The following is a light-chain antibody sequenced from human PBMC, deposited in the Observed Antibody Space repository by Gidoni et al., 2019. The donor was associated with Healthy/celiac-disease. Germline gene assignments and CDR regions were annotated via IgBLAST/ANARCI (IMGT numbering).Light chain of an antibody. V-gene: IGLV2-23*02. CDR2: EVS. CDR1: SSDVGSYNL. J-gene: IGLJ3*02. CDR3: CSYAGSSTWV. Sequence: QSALTQPASVSGSPVQSITISCTGTSSDVGSYNLVSWYQQHPGKAPKLMIYEVSKRPSGVSNRFSGSKYGNTAALTISGLQAEDEADYYCCSYAGSSTWVFGGGTKLTVL.